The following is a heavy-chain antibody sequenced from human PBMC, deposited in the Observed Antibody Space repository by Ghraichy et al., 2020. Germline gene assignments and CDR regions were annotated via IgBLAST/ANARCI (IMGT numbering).Heavy chain of an antibody. CDR2: ISNSGDET. J-gene: IGHJ4*02. Sequence: GGSLRLSCAASGFSFSSYAMSWVRQAPGKGLEWVSGISNSGDETFYADSVKGRFTISRDDSKNTVSLQMNSLRAEDTAQYYCAKSYGNHVWSFFDDWGQGALVTVSS. V-gene: IGHV3-23*01. CDR3: AKSYGNHVWSFFDD. D-gene: IGHD1-14*01. CDR1: GFSFSSYA.